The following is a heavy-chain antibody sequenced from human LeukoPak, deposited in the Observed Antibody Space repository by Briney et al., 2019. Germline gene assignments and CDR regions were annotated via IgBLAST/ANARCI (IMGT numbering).Heavy chain of an antibody. V-gene: IGHV4-59*01. D-gene: IGHD1-26*01. Sequence: SETLSLTCTVSGGSISSYYWSWIRQPPGKGLEWIGYIYYSGSTSYNPSLKSRVTISVDTSKNQFSLKLSSVTAADTAVYYCARSQRQWELPPGDWGQGTLVTVSS. J-gene: IGHJ4*02. CDR1: GGSISSYY. CDR3: ARSQRQWELPPGD. CDR2: IYYSGST.